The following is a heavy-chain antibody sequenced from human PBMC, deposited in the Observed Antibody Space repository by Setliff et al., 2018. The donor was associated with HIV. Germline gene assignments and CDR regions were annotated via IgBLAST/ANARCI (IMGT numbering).Heavy chain of an antibody. CDR1: GFTFDDYA. Sequence: AGESLKISCAASGFTFDDYAMHWVRQAPGKGLEWVSLISWDGGGTYYADSVKGRFTISRDNSKNSLYLQMNSLRAEDTAFYYCAKGYRRSSGWPEYYYYALDVWGQGTTVTVSS. J-gene: IGHJ6*02. CDR2: ISWDGGGT. D-gene: IGHD6-19*01. V-gene: IGHV3-43D*04. CDR3: AKGYRRSSGWPEYYYYALDV.